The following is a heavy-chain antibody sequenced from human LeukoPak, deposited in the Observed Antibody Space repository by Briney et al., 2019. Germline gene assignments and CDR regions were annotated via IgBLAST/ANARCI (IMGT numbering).Heavy chain of an antibody. CDR3: AGRDGTMTSADI. CDR1: GFTFSSYG. CDR2: IRYDGSTK. D-gene: IGHD3-22*01. V-gene: IGHV3-30*02. Sequence: GGSLRLSCAASGFTFSSYGMHWVRQAPGKGLEWVAFIRYDGSTKYYADSVKGRFTISRDNSKNTLYLQMNSLRPEDTAVYYCAGRDGTMTSADIWGQGTMVTVSS. J-gene: IGHJ3*02.